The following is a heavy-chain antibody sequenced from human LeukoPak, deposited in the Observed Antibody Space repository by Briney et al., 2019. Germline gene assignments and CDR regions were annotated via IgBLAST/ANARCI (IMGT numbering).Heavy chain of an antibody. Sequence: SETLSLTCAVYGGSCSGYYWSWIRQPPGKGLEWIGEINHSGSTNYNPSLKSRVTISVDTSKNQFSLKLSSVTAADTAVYYCARGRPRNYFDYWGQGTLVTVSS. CDR3: ARGRPRNYFDY. J-gene: IGHJ4*02. CDR2: INHSGST. CDR1: GGSCSGYY. V-gene: IGHV4-34*01.